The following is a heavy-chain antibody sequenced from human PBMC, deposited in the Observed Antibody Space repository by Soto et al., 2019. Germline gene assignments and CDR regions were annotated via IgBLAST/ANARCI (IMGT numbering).Heavy chain of an antibody. J-gene: IGHJ4*02. D-gene: IGHD3-10*01. CDR1: GGSISSYY. CDR3: ASLGGRISSKYYFDY. CDR2: IYTSGST. V-gene: IGHV4-4*07. Sequence: SATLSITCSVSGGSISSYYWSWIRQPAGKGLEWIGRIYTSGSTNFNPSLKSRVTMSVDTSKNQFSLRLSSVTAADTAVYYCASLGGRISSKYYFDYWGQGILVTVSS.